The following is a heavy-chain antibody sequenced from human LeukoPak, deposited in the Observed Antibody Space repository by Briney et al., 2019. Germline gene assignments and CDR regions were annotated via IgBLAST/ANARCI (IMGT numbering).Heavy chain of an antibody. V-gene: IGHV3-21*01. D-gene: IGHD3-10*01. J-gene: IGHJ4*02. CDR2: ISSSSSYI. CDR3: ARDQSGPFDY. CDR1: GFTFSSYS. Sequence: TGGSLRLSCAASGFTFSSYSMNWVRQAPGKGLEWVSSISSSSSYIYYADSVQGRFTISRDNAKNSLYLQMNSLRAEDTAVYYCARDQSGPFDYWGQGTLVTVSS.